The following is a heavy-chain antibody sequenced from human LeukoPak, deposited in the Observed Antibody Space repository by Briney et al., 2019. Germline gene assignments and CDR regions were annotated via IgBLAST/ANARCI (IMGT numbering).Heavy chain of an antibody. D-gene: IGHD3-22*01. CDR2: ISYDGSNK. V-gene: IGHV3-30-3*01. J-gene: IGHJ4*02. Sequence: GGSLRLSCAASGFTFSSYAMHWVRQAPGKGLEWVAVISYDGSNKYYADSVKGRFTISRDNSKNTLYLQMNSLRVEDTAVYYCAKVVNSGYYYYFDYWGQGTLVTVSS. CDR1: GFTFSSYA. CDR3: AKVVNSGYYYYFDY.